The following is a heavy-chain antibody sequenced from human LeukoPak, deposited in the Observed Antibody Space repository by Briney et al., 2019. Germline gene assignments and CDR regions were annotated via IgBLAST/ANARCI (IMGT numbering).Heavy chain of an antibody. CDR2: IKQDGSEK. CDR3: ARRDGYNPPYYYYYMDV. Sequence: PGGSLRLSRAASGFTFSSYWMSWVRQAPGKGLEWVANIKQDGSEKYYVDSVKGRFTISRDNAKNSLYLQMNSLRAEDTAVYYCARRDGYNPPYYYYYMDVWGKGTTVTVSS. D-gene: IGHD5-24*01. CDR1: GFTFSSYW. J-gene: IGHJ6*03. V-gene: IGHV3-7*01.